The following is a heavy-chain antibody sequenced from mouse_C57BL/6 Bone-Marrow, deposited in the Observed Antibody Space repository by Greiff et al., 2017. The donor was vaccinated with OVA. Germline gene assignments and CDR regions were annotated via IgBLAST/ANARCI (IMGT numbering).Heavy chain of an antibody. Sequence: QVQLQQPGAELVKPGASVKMSCKASGYTFTSYWITWVKQRPGPGLAWIGEIYPGSGSTNYNEKFKSKATLTVDTSSSTAYMQLSSLTSEDAAVYCCARGDGGFEWYFYFWGTGTTVTVSS. CDR2: IYPGSGST. CDR3: ARGDGGFEWYFYF. CDR1: GYTFTSYW. J-gene: IGHJ1*03. V-gene: IGHV1-55*01. D-gene: IGHD1-1*02.